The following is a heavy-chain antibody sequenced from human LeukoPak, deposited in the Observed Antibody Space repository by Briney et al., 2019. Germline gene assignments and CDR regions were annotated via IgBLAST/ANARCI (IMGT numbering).Heavy chain of an antibody. V-gene: IGHV3-74*01. J-gene: IGHJ4*02. Sequence: PGGSLRLSCAASGFTFSRFWMHWVRQPPGKGLVWVSRIDTDGRTTTYANSVKGRFTISRDNAKNTVYLQINSLRAEDTAVYSCATLNSFGNDYCGQGVLVTVSS. CDR3: ATLNSFGNDY. CDR2: IDTDGRTT. D-gene: IGHD5-18*01. CDR1: GFTFSRFW.